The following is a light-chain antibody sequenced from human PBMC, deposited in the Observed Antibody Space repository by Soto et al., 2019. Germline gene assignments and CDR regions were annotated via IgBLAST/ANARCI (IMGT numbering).Light chain of an antibody. Sequence: QAVVTQPASVSGSPGQSITISCTGTSSDVGGYNYVSWYQQHPGKAPKLMIYDVSNRPSGVSNRFSGSKSGNTASLTISGLQAEDEADYYCSSYTSSSTRGVFGGGTKLTVL. CDR2: DVS. CDR3: SSYTSSSTRGV. J-gene: IGLJ2*01. CDR1: SSDVGGYNY. V-gene: IGLV2-14*01.